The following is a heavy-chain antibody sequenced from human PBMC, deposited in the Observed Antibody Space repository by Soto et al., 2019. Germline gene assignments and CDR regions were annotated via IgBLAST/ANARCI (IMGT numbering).Heavy chain of an antibody. Sequence: PSETLSLTGPISGGSIPSGDYYWSLIRQPPGKGLEWIGYIYYIGSTYYNPSLKIRVTISVDTSKNQFSLKLSSVTAAETAVYHCARGRFGEIYFDYWGKGILVTVS. CDR2: IYYIGST. D-gene: IGHD3-10*01. V-gene: IGHV4-30-4*01. CDR3: ARGRFGEIYFDY. J-gene: IGHJ4*02. CDR1: GGSIPSGDYY.